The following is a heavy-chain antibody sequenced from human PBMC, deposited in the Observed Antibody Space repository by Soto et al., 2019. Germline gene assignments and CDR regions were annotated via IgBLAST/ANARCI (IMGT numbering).Heavy chain of an antibody. Sequence: GASVKVSCKASGYTFTGDYMHGVRQAPGQGLEWMGWINPNSGGTNYAQKFQGWVTMTRDTSISTAYMELSRLRSDDTAVYYCARDHYDSSGYIAFDIWGQGTMVTVSS. J-gene: IGHJ3*02. CDR3: ARDHYDSSGYIAFDI. V-gene: IGHV1-2*04. D-gene: IGHD3-22*01. CDR2: INPNSGGT. CDR1: GYTFTGDY.